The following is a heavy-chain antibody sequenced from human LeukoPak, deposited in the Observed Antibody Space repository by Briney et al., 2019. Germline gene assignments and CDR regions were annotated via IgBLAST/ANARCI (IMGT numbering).Heavy chain of an antibody. CDR3: AKDLVFGVVTLNYYFDY. CDR2: IYSGGST. D-gene: IGHD3-3*01. J-gene: IGHJ4*02. Sequence: GGSLRLSCAASGFSISKNYMTWVRQAPGQGLEWVSIIYSGGSTYYAESVKGRFIISRDNSKNTLYLQMNSLRVEDTAVYYCAKDLVFGVVTLNYYFDYWGQGTLVTVSS. V-gene: IGHV3-53*01. CDR1: GFSISKNY.